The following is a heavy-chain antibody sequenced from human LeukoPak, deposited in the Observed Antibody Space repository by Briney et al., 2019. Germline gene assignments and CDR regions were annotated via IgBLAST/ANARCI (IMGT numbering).Heavy chain of an antibody. CDR3: ARDSGDSSGATYGMDV. V-gene: IGHV3-53*04. Sequence: GGSLRLSCAASGFTVSSNYMSWVRQAPGKGLEWVSIIYSGGSTYYADSVKGRFTISRQNSKNTVYLQMNSLRTEDTAVYYCARDSGDSSGATYGMDVWGQGTTVTVSS. D-gene: IGHD3-22*01. CDR2: IYSGGST. J-gene: IGHJ6*02. CDR1: GFTVSSNY.